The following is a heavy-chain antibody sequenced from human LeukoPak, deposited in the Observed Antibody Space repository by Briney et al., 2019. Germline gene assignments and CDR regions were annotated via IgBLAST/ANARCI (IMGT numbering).Heavy chain of an antibody. CDR2: INHSGST. D-gene: IGHD6-6*01. Sequence: PSETLSLTCTVSGGSISSSSYYWGWIRQPPGKGLEWIGEINHSGSTNYNPSLKSRVTISVDTSKNQFSLKLSSVTAADTAVYYCARRLDSSSSHYYYYYMDVWGKGTTVTVSS. CDR3: ARRLDSSSSHYYYYYMDV. V-gene: IGHV4-39*07. J-gene: IGHJ6*03. CDR1: GGSISSSSYY.